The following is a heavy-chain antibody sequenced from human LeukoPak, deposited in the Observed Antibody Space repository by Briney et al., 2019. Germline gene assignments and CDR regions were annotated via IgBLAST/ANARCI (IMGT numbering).Heavy chain of an antibody. D-gene: IGHD4/OR15-4a*01. CDR1: GYSFTNYW. CDR2: IHPGNSDT. V-gene: IGHV5-51*01. J-gene: IGHJ4*02. Sequence: GESLKISCKGSGYSFTNYWIGWVRQMPGEGLEWLGIIHPGNSDTRYSPSFQGQVIISADKSISTAYLQWNTLKASDTAMYYCVRGTGSRGCYDFWGQGTLVTVSS. CDR3: VRGTGSRGCYDF.